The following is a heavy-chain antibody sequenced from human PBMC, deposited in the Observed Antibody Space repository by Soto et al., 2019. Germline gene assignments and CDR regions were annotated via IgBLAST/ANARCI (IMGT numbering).Heavy chain of an antibody. V-gene: IGHV1-69*06. CDR3: ARGLQLSHPLLYWFDP. Sequence: QVQLVQSGAEVKKPGSSVKVSCKASGGTFSSYAISWVRQAPGEGLEWMGGIIPIFGTANYAQKFQGRVTITADKSTSTAYMELSSLRSEDTAVYYCARGLQLSHPLLYWFDPWGQGTLVTVSS. D-gene: IGHD5-18*01. J-gene: IGHJ5*02. CDR2: IIPIFGTA. CDR1: GGTFSSYA.